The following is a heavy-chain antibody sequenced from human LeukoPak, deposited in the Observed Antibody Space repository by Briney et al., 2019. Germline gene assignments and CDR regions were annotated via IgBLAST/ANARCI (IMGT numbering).Heavy chain of an antibody. J-gene: IGHJ4*02. Sequence: GRSLRLSCAASGFSFDDYAMHWVRQTPGKGLEWVSGISWNSDTIGYADSVKDRFTISRDNAKNSLYLQMNSLRGEDTALYYCAKDISGTYLAALDYWGQGTLVTVSS. D-gene: IGHD1-26*01. CDR2: ISWNSDTI. CDR1: GFSFDDYA. V-gene: IGHV3-9*01. CDR3: AKDISGTYLAALDY.